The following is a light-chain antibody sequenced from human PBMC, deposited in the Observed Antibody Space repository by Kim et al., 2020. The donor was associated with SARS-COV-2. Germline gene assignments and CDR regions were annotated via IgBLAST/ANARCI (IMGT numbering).Light chain of an antibody. V-gene: IGLV3-1*01. CDR1: KLGDKY. Sequence: SYELTKPPSVSVSPGQTASITCSGDKLGDKYACWYQQKPGQSPVLVIYQDSKRPSGIPERFSGSNSGNTATLTISGTQAMDEADYYCQAWDSSGVFGGGTQLTVL. CDR2: QDS. CDR3: QAWDSSGV. J-gene: IGLJ3*02.